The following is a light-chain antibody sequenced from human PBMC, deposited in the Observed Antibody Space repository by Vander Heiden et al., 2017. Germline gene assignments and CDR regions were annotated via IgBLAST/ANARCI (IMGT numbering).Light chain of an antibody. Sequence: SYVLTQPPSVSVAPGQTANITCGGDNIGSKTVHWYQQKSGQTPLLVVYDDSDRPSGIPERFSGSNSGNTATLTVTRVEAGDEDDYYCQVWDNTGDPNWVFGGGTKLTVL. CDR1: NIGSKT. CDR2: DDS. V-gene: IGLV3-21*02. J-gene: IGLJ3*02. CDR3: QVWDNTGDPNWV.